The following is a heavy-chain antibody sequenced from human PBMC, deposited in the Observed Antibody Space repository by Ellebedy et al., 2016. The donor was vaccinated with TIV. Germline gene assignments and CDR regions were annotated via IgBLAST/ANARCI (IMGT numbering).Heavy chain of an antibody. V-gene: IGHV3-21*01. CDR1: GFIFNHYS. CDR3: ATARIVGATGRNMDV. J-gene: IGHJ6*02. D-gene: IGHD1-26*01. CDR2: ISSPGYYI. Sequence: GESLKISCAASGFIFNHYSMNWVRQAPGKGLEWISSISSPGYYIYYADSVKGRFTISRDDAKNSLFLQMNSLRAEDTAVYYCATARIVGATGRNMDVWGQGTTVTVSS.